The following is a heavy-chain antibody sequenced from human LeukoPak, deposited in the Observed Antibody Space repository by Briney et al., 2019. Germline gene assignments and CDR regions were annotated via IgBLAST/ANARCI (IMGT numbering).Heavy chain of an antibody. J-gene: IGHJ4*02. CDR3: AKDPHVWRTVMSYFDY. CDR1: GFTFSSYA. Sequence: PGGSLRLSCAASGFTFSSYAMSWVRQAPGKGLEWVSAISGSGGSTYYADSVKGRFTISRDNSKNTLYLQMNSLRAEDTAVYYYAKDPHVWRTVMSYFDYWGQGTLVTVSS. CDR2: ISGSGGST. V-gene: IGHV3-23*01. D-gene: IGHD3-16*01.